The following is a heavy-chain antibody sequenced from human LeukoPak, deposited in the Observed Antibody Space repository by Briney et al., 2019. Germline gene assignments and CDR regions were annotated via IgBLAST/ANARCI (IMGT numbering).Heavy chain of an antibody. CDR3: VKVAKYYYGSETYYFFEH. J-gene: IGHJ4*02. Sequence: GGSLRLSCAASGFTCSSYEMNWVRQAPGKGLEWVSYISSSGSTIYYADSVKGRFTISRDNAKKSLDLQMNSLRVEDTGIYYCVKVAKYYYGSETYYFFEHWGQGTPVTASS. V-gene: IGHV3-48*03. D-gene: IGHD3-10*01. CDR1: GFTCSSYE. CDR2: ISSSGSTI.